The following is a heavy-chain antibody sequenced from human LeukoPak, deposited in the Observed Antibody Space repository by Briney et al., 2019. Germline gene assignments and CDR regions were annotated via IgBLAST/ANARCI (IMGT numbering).Heavy chain of an antibody. V-gene: IGHV4-30-4*01. J-gene: IGHJ5*02. Sequence: ASETLSLTCAVSGGSITSGNYYWSWIRQPPGKGLEWIGYIFYTGSTNYSPSLKSRVSISVDTFKNQFSLKLSSVTAADTAVYYCARKYPDHWFDPWGQGTLVTVSS. CDR1: GGSITSGNYY. D-gene: IGHD6-6*01. CDR3: ARKYPDHWFDP. CDR2: IFYTGST.